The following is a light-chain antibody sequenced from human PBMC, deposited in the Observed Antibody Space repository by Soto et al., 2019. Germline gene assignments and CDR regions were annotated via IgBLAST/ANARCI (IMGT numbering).Light chain of an antibody. V-gene: IGLV1-40*01. J-gene: IGLJ2*01. CDR1: SSDIGAVFD. CDR3: QSYDSGRSGWL. Sequence: QSVLTQPPSVSGSPGQRVTISCTGSSSDIGAVFDVHWYQQVPGTAPKLLIYENTKRPSGVPDRFPGSKSGISASLAITGLQAEEDADYYCQSYDSGRSGWLFGGGTKLTVL. CDR2: ENT.